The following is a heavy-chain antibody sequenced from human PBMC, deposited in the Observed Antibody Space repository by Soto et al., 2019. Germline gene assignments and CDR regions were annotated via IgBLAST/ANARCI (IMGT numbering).Heavy chain of an antibody. CDR1: GFTFSSYW. Sequence: GGSLRLSCAASGFTFSSYWMSWVRQAPGKGLEWVANIKQDGSEKYYVDSAKGRFTISRDNAKNSLYLQMNSLRAEDTAVYYCARGYYDFWSGYDYWGQGTLVTVSS. J-gene: IGHJ4*02. CDR2: IKQDGSEK. D-gene: IGHD3-3*01. V-gene: IGHV3-7*01. CDR3: ARGYYDFWSGYDY.